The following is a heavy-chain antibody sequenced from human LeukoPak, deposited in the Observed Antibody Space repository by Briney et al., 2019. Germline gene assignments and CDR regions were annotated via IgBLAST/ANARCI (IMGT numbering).Heavy chain of an antibody. CDR3: ARERGGYYFDY. CDR1: GFTFSSYG. J-gene: IGHJ4*02. V-gene: IGHV3-30*03. Sequence: GRSLRLSCAASGFTFSSYGMHRVRQAPGKGLEWVAVISHDGSNIYYGDSVKGRFTISRDNSKNTLYLQMNSLRAEDTAVYYCARERGGYYFDYWGQGTLVTVSS. D-gene: IGHD3-16*01. CDR2: ISHDGSNI.